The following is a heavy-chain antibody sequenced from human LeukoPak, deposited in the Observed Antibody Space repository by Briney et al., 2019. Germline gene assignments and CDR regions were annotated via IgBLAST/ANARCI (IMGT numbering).Heavy chain of an antibody. CDR1: GFTVSSNY. CDR2: IYSGGST. CDR3: ARSSVVPAAIRYYYYTDV. V-gene: IGHV3-53*01. D-gene: IGHD2-2*01. J-gene: IGHJ6*03. Sequence: PGGSLRLSCAASGFTVSSNYMSWVRQAPGKGLEWVSVIYSGGSTYYADSVKGRFTISRDNSKNTLYLQMNSLRAEDTAVYYCARSSVVPAAIRYYYYTDVWGKGTTVTVSS.